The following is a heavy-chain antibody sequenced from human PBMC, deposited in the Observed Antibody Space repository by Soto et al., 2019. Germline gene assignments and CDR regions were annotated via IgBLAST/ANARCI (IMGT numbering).Heavy chain of an antibody. CDR2: ISYGGSNK. CDR3: ARDLYDSSGYYS. V-gene: IGHV3-30-3*01. D-gene: IGHD3-22*01. CDR1: GFTFSSYA. J-gene: IGHJ5*01. Sequence: GGSLRLSCAASGFTFSSYAMHWVRQAPGKGLEWVAVISYGGSNKYYADSVKGRFTISRDNSKNTLYLQMNSLRAEDTAVYYCARDLYDSSGYYSWGHGTLVTVSS.